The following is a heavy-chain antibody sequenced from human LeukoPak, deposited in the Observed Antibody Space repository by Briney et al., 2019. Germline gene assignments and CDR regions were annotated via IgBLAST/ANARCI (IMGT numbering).Heavy chain of an antibody. CDR3: AKDSDEYGDSHLDY. Sequence: GGSLRLSCAAAGYTCWNFAVHWGRQAPGKGQEWVAVIWNDGSRKYYNDSVKGRFTISRDNSKSTLYLRMNNLRAEDTAVYYCAKDSDEYGDSHLDYWGQGTLVTVSS. J-gene: IGHJ4*02. CDR2: IWNDGSRK. CDR1: GYTCWNFA. V-gene: IGHV3-33*06. D-gene: IGHD4-17*01.